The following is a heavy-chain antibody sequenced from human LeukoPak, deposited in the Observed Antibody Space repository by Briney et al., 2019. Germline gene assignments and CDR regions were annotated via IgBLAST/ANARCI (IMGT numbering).Heavy chain of an antibody. CDR3: ARHLLNGWFGELSPFDY. CDR1: GGSISSYY. D-gene: IGHD3-10*01. J-gene: IGHJ4*02. V-gene: IGHV4-4*09. CDR2: IYTSGST. Sequence: SETLSLTCTVSGGSISSYYWSWIRQPPGKGLEWIGYIYTSGSTNYNPSLKSRVTISVDTSKNQFSLKLSSVTAADTAVYYCARHLLNGWFGELSPFDYWGQGTLVTVSS.